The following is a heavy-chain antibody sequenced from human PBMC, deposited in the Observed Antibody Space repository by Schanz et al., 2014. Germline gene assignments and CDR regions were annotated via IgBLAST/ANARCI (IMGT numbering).Heavy chain of an antibody. J-gene: IGHJ5*02. Sequence: EVELVESGGGLVKPGGSLRLSCVVSGFTFTNAWMSWVRQAPGKVIEWVSRIKSNTDGGTTDYATPVKGRFTISRDDSKNTLYLQMNSLKSEYTGVYYCTSRATIPRNWFDPWGQGTLVTVSS. CDR2: IKSNTDGGTT. CDR1: GFTFTNAW. D-gene: IGHD2-2*02. V-gene: IGHV3-15*01. CDR3: TSRATIPRNWFDP.